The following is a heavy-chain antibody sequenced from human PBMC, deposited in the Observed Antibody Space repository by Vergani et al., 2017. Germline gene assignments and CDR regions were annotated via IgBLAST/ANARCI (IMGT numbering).Heavy chain of an antibody. Sequence: QVQLQESGPGLVNPSETLTLTCSVSGGSITNYYWSWIRQAAGKGLEWIGYIYYSGSTYYNPSLKSRVTISVDTSKNQFSLKLSSVTAEDTAVYYCARDXPPGGGTTYGWFDPWGQGTLVTVSS. V-gene: IGHV4-59*06. D-gene: IGHD1-7*01. CDR3: ARDXPPGGGTTYGWFDP. CDR2: IYYSGST. J-gene: IGHJ5*02. CDR1: GGSITNYY.